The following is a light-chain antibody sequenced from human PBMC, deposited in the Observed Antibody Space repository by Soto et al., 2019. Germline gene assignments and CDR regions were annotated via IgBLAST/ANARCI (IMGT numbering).Light chain of an antibody. V-gene: IGKV1-9*01. J-gene: IGKJ5*01. CDR1: QGLSSY. Sequence: IQLTQSPSSLSASVGDRVTITCRASQGLSSYLAWDQQKPGTAPKLLIYAASTLQSGVPSRFSGSGSGTDFTLTISSLQPEDFATYYCQQLNSYPITFGQGTRLEIK. CDR2: AAS. CDR3: QQLNSYPIT.